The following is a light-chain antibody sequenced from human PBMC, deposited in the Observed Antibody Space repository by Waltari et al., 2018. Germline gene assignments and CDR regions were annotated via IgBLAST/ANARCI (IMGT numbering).Light chain of an antibody. V-gene: IGLV1-47*01. Sequence: QSVLTQPPSASGTPGQRVTIYCSGSSSNIGSNYVYWYQQLPGTAPKLLIYRNKQRPSGVPDRFSGSKSGTSASLAISGLRSEDEADYYCAAWDDSLSGLVFGGGTKLTVL. CDR1: SSNIGSNY. CDR2: RNK. J-gene: IGLJ2*01. CDR3: AAWDDSLSGLV.